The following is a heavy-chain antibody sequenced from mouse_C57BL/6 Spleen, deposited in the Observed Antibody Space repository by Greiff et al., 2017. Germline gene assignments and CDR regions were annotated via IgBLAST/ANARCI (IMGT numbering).Heavy chain of an antibody. D-gene: IGHD2-4*01. CDR3: ARFPYDYDLYYYAMDY. CDR1: GYTFTSYW. Sequence: QVQLQQPGAELVKPGASVKLSCKASGYTFTSYWMHWVKQRPGQGLEWIGMIHPNSGSTNYNEKFKSKATLTVDKSSSTAYMQLSSLTSEDSAVYYCARFPYDYDLYYYAMDYWGQGTSVTVSS. V-gene: IGHV1-64*01. J-gene: IGHJ4*01. CDR2: IHPNSGST.